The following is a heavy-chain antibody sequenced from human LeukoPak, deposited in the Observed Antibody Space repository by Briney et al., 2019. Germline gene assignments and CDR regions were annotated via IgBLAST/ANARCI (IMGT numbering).Heavy chain of an antibody. J-gene: IGHJ3*02. D-gene: IGHD1-26*01. V-gene: IGHV3-38-3*01. CDR1: GFTVSSNE. Sequence: GGSLRLSCAASGFTVSSNEMSWVRQAPGKGLEWVSSISGGSTYYADSRKGRFTISRDNSKNTLYLQMNSLRAEDTAVYYCARVRVGGSYDAFDIWGQGTMVTVSS. CDR2: ISGGST. CDR3: ARVRVGGSYDAFDI.